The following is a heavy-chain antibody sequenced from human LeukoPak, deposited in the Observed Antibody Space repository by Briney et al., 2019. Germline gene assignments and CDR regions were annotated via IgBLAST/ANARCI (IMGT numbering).Heavy chain of an antibody. CDR2: ISGSGGST. CDR1: GFTFSSYA. D-gene: IGHD3-10*01. Sequence: GGSLRLSCAASGFTFSSYAMSWVRQAPGKGLEWVSAISGSGGSTYYADSVKGRFTISRDNSKNTTVYLQMNSLRAEDTALYYCAKESMWFGESNPFDYWGQGTLVTVSS. J-gene: IGHJ4*02. CDR3: AKESMWFGESNPFDY. V-gene: IGHV3-23*01.